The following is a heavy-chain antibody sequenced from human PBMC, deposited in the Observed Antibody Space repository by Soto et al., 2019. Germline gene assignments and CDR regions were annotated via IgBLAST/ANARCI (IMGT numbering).Heavy chain of an antibody. V-gene: IGHV6-1*01. CDR3: ARDRLAYSSSWHWGNWFDP. CDR1: GDSVSSNSAA. D-gene: IGHD6-13*01. CDR2: TYYRSKWYN. J-gene: IGHJ5*02. Sequence: SQTLSLTCAISGDSVSSNSAAWNWIRQSPSRGLEWLGRTYYRSKWYNDYAVSVKSRITINPDTSKNQFSLQLNSVTPEDTAVYYCARDRLAYSSSWHWGNWFDPWGQGTLVTVSS.